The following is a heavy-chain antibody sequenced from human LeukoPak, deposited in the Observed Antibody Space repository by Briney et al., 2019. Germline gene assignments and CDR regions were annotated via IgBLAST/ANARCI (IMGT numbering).Heavy chain of an antibody. J-gene: IGHJ6*04. CDR1: GFTFSSYG. CDR3: AKIPIYCSSTSCADV. D-gene: IGHD2-2*01. Sequence: PGGSLRLSCAASGFTFSSYGMHWVRQAPGKGLEWVAFIRYDGSNKYYADSVKGRFTISRDNSKNTLYLQMNSLRAEDTAVYYCAKIPIYCSSTSCADVWGKGTTVTVSS. CDR2: IRYDGSNK. V-gene: IGHV3-30*02.